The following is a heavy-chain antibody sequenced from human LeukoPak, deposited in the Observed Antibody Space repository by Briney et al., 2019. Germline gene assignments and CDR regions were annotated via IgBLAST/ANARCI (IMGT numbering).Heavy chain of an antibody. D-gene: IGHD6-19*01. CDR3: ARFRSAVAGTYNYYYLDV. Sequence: SETLSLTCTVSDGSISSYYWSWIRLPPGKGLEYIGYVSYSGTTNYNPSLKSRLTISLDTSKNQISLRLSSVTAADTAVYYCARFRSAVAGTYNYYYLDVWGKGTRSPSP. V-gene: IGHV4-59*01. J-gene: IGHJ6*03. CDR2: VSYSGTT. CDR1: DGSISSYY.